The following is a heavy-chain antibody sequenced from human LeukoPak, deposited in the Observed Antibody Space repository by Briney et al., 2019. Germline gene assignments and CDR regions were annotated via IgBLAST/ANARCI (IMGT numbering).Heavy chain of an antibody. V-gene: IGHV3-23*01. J-gene: IGHJ4*02. CDR2: ISGSGGST. CDR3: AKVLLKTRYFDY. CDR1: GFTFSSYA. Sequence: GGSLRLSCAASGFTFSSYAMSWVRQAPGKGLERVSAISGSGGSTYYADSVKGRFTISRDNSKNTLYLQMNSLRAEDTAVYYCAKVLLKTRYFDYWGQGTLVTVSS. D-gene: IGHD2/OR15-2a*01.